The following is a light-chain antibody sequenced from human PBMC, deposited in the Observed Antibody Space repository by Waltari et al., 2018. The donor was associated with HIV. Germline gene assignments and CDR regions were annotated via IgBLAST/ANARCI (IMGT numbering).Light chain of an antibody. Sequence: QPVLTQPPSASRSLGASVKLTCTLSSGHSSNAISWHQQQPEKGPRFLMKVNSDGSHNRGAGIPDRFSGSTYGAERYLTISSLQSEDEADYYCQTWGTGIAVFGGGTKLTVL. J-gene: IGLJ3*02. CDR3: QTWGTGIAV. CDR1: SGHSSNA. V-gene: IGLV4-69*01. CDR2: VNSDGSH.